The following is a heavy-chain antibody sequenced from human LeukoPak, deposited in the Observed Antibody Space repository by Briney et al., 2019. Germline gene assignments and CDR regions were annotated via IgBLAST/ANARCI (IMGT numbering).Heavy chain of an antibody. D-gene: IGHD3-9*01. CDR1: RFTFSSYS. J-gene: IGHJ4*02. CDR3: ARGSPLRYFDWLLFKGIDH. CDR2: ISNSSSYI. Sequence: KSGGSLRLSCAASRFTFSSYSMNWVRQAPGKGLEWVSSISNSSSYIYYADSVKGRFTISRDNDKNSLYLQMHSLRAEDTAVYYCARGSPLRYFDWLLFKGIDHWGQGTLVTVSS. V-gene: IGHV3-21*01.